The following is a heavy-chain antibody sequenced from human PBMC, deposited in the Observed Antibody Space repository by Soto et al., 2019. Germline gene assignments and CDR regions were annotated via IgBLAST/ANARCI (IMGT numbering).Heavy chain of an antibody. CDR2: IYYSGST. Sequence: SETLSLTCTVSGGSISSSSYYWGWIRQPPGKGLEWIGSIYYSGSTYYNPSLKSRVTISVDTSKNQFSLKLSSVTAADTAVYYCARLYGHEGVSSSWYWYYYYYGMDVWGQGTTVTVSS. D-gene: IGHD6-13*01. CDR3: ARLYGHEGVSSSWYWYYYYYGMDV. J-gene: IGHJ6*02. V-gene: IGHV4-39*01. CDR1: GGSISSSSYY.